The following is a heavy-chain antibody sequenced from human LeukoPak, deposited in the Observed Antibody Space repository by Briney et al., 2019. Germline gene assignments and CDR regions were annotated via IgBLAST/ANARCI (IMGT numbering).Heavy chain of an antibody. CDR3: AKGDPGAYFDY. D-gene: IGHD1-1*01. CDR2: ISGSGGST. V-gene: IGHV3-23*01. CDR1: GFTVSSNY. J-gene: IGHJ4*02. Sequence: PGGSLRLSCAASGFTVSSNYMSWVRQAPGKGLEWVSAISGSGGSTYYADSVKGRFTISRDNSKNTQYLQMNSLRAEDTAVYYCAKGDPGAYFDYWGQGTLVTVSS.